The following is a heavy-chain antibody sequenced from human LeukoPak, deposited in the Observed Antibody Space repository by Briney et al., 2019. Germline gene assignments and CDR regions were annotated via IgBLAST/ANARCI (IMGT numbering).Heavy chain of an antibody. CDR3: ARGAREGFDP. Sequence: GGSLRLSCAASGFTFSTYDMHWVRQPPGKGLEWVSGICSRGDTYYSGSVKGRFTISRENAKNSLYLQMNSLRAEDTAVYYCARGAREGFDPWGQGTLVTVSS. J-gene: IGHJ5*02. CDR1: GFTFSTYD. CDR2: ICSRGDT. V-gene: IGHV3-13*01.